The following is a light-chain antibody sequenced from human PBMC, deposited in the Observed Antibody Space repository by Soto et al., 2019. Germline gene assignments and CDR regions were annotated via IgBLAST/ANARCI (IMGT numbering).Light chain of an antibody. CDR3: ASFRSGTILV. Sequence: ALTQPASVSGSPGQSVTISCTGARSDIGDSNFISWYQHSPGKAPRLLIYQVNNRPSGVSGRFSGSKAGNTASLTISGLLDDDEADYFCASFRSGTILVFGSGTKVTVL. CDR2: QVN. J-gene: IGLJ1*01. V-gene: IGLV2-14*01. CDR1: RSDIGDSNF.